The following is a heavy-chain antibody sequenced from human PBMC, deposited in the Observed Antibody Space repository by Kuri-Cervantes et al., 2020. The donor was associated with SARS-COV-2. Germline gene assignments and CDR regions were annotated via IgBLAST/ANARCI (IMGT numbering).Heavy chain of an antibody. CDR2: INSDGSST. V-gene: IGHV3-74*01. D-gene: IGHD2-15*01. CDR3: ARDLTLGYCSGGSCYYYYYGMDV. Sequence: GESLKISCAASGFTFSSYWMHWARQAPGKGLVWVSRINSDGSSTSYADSVKGRFTISRDNAKNTLYLQMNSLRAEDTAVYYCARDLTLGYCSGGSCYYYYYGMDVWGQGTTVTVSS. CDR1: GFTFSSYW. J-gene: IGHJ6*02.